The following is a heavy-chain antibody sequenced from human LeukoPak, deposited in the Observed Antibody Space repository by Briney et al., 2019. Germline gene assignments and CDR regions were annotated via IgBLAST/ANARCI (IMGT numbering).Heavy chain of an antibody. Sequence: ASVKVSCKASGYTFTGYYMHWVRQAPGQGLEWMGWINPNSGGTNYAQKFQGRVTMTRDTSISTAYMELSRLRSDDTAVYYCAREVTMIVVATQDAFDIWGQGTMVTVSS. CDR1: GYTFTGYY. CDR2: INPNSGGT. V-gene: IGHV1-2*02. CDR3: AREVTMIVVATQDAFDI. D-gene: IGHD3-22*01. J-gene: IGHJ3*02.